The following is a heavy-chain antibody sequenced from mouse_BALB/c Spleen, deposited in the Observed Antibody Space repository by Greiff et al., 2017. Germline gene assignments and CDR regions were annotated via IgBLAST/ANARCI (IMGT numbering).Heavy chain of an antibody. CDR3: ARIGPFAY. CDR1: GYSITSGYY. CDR2: ISYDGSN. Sequence: ESGPGLVKPSQSLSLTCSVTGYSITSGYYWNWIRQFPGNKLEWMGYISYDGSNNYNPSLKNRISITRDTSKNQFFLKLNSVTTEDTATYYCARIGPFAYWGQGTLVTVSA. V-gene: IGHV3-6*02. J-gene: IGHJ3*01.